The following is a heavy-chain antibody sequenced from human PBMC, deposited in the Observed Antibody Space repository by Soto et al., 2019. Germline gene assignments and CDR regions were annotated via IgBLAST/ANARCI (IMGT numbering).Heavy chain of an antibody. CDR2: MYYSGST. CDR1: GGSISSGGYY. CDR3: ARDWGRDGCFDY. J-gene: IGHJ4*02. V-gene: IGHV4-31*03. D-gene: IGHD3-16*01. Sequence: QVQLQESGPGPLKPSQTLFLTCTVSGGSISSGGYYWSWIRQHPGKGLEWIGYMYYSGSTYYNPSLKSRVTISVDTSKNQFSLKLSSVTAADTAVYFCARDWGRDGCFDYWGQGTLVTVSS.